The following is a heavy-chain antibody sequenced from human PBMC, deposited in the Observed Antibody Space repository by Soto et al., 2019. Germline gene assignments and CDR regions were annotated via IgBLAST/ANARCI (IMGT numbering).Heavy chain of an antibody. D-gene: IGHD5-12*01. J-gene: IGHJ4*02. V-gene: IGHV4-59*01. Sequence: QVQLQESGPGLVKPSETLSLTCTVSGGSISSYYWSWIRQPPGKGLEWIGYIYYSGSTNYNPSLKSRVTISVDTSKNQFSLKLSSVTAADTAVYYCARGGRARDGYGRVFFDYWGQGTLVTVSS. CDR3: ARGGRARDGYGRVFFDY. CDR2: IYYSGST. CDR1: GGSISSYY.